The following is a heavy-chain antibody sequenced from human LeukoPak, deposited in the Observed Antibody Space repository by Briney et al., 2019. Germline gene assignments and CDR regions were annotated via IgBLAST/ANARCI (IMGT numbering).Heavy chain of an antibody. CDR3: ARYYYDSSIYYYYLDC. J-gene: IGHJ4*02. V-gene: IGHV4-59*01. CDR2: LSYSGST. Sequence: SETLSLPRTVSGGSISRYYWSWIRQPPGKGLECVGYLSYSGSTSYNPSLKSRVTMSVDTSKNQFSLKLTSVIAADTAVYYCARYYYDSSIYYYYLDCWGQGTLVTVSS. CDR1: GGSISRYY. D-gene: IGHD3-22*01.